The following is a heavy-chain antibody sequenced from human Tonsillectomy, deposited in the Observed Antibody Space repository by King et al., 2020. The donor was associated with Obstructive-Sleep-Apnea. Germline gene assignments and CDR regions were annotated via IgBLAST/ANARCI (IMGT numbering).Heavy chain of an antibody. CDR1: GGSIGSSYYY. D-gene: IGHD3-16*02. CDR2: IYYSGST. J-gene: IGHJ4*02. V-gene: IGHV4-39*07. Sequence: QLQGSGPGLVKPSETLSLTCTVSGGSIGSSYYYWGWIRQPPGKGLEWIGSIYYSGSTYYNPSLKSRVTISVDTSKNQFFLQLSSVTAADTAVYYCARDPQGNYRFPFDFWGQGTLVTVSA. CDR3: ARDPQGNYRFPFDF.